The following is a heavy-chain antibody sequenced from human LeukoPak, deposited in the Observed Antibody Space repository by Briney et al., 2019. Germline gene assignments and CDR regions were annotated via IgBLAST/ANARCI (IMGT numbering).Heavy chain of an antibody. CDR2: INQDGSEK. Sequence: GGSLRLSCTASGFTFSDYCMTWVRQAPGKGLEPVANINQDGSEKSSVDSVKGRFTISRDNAKKSLYLQMNSLRAEDAAVYYCARDLSQFCSGTYDYWGQGTLVTVSS. J-gene: IGHJ4*02. D-gene: IGHD3-10*02. CDR1: GFTFSDYC. CDR3: ARDLSQFCSGTYDY. V-gene: IGHV3-7*04.